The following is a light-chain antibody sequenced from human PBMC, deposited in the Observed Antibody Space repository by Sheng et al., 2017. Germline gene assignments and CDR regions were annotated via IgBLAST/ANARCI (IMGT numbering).Light chain of an antibody. Sequence: QSVLTQPPSASGSPGQSVTISCTGTSSDVGGYSFVSWYQQHPGKAPKLMIYEVDKRPSGVPDRFSASKSGNTASLTVSGLQAEDEADYYCSSFAGRNNVVFGGGTKLTV. V-gene: IGLV2-8*01. J-gene: IGLJ2*01. CDR2: EVD. CDR1: SSDVGGYSF. CDR3: SSFAGRNNVV.